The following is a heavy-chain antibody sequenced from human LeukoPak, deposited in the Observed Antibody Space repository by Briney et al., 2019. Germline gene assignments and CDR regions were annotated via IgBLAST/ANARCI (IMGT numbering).Heavy chain of an antibody. J-gene: IGHJ4*02. D-gene: IGHD7-27*01. CDR3: VRDKTGWDDY. Sequence: PGGSLRLSCAAPGFTFSSYWMHWVRQTSGKGLEWVSRINPEKTTINYADSVKGRFTISRDENTVYLEMNSLRADDTAIYHCVRDKTGWDDYWGQGTLVTVSS. CDR1: GFTFSSYW. V-gene: IGHV3-74*01. CDR2: INPEKTTI.